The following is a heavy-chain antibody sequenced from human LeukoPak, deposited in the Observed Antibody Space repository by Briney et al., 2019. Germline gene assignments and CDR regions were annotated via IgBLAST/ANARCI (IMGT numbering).Heavy chain of an antibody. CDR3: AKWSKWLPSC. V-gene: IGHV3-23*01. J-gene: IGHJ4*02. CDR1: GFTFSDYA. Sequence: QPGGSLRLSCAASGFTFSDYAMTWIRQAPGKGLEWVSYISGVGDATYYADSVKDRFIVSRDNSKGTLSLQMNSLRADDTATYYCAKWSKWLPSCWGQGTLVIVSS. CDR2: ISGVGDAT. D-gene: IGHD5-12*01.